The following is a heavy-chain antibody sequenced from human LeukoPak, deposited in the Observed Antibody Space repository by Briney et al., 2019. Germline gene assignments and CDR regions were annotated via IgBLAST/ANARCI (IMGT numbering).Heavy chain of an antibody. D-gene: IGHD6-19*01. CDR3: ASSDSSGWSYFDY. J-gene: IGHJ4*02. CDR1: GGSISSYY. V-gene: IGHV4-59*08. CDR2: IYYSGST. Sequence: PSETLSLTCTVSGGSISSYYRSWIRQPPGKGLEWIGYIYYSGSTNYNPSLKSRVTISVDTSKNQFSLKLSSVTAADTAVYYCASSDSSGWSYFDYWGQGTLVTVSS.